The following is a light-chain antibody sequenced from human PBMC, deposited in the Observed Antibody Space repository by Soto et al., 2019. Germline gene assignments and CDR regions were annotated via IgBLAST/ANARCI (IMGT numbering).Light chain of an antibody. V-gene: IGLV1-44*01. CDR1: SSNIGSNT. CDR2: SNN. CDR3: AAWDDSLNGPL. Sequence: QAVVTQPPSASGTPGQRVTISCSGSSSNIGSNTVNWYQQLPGTAPTLLIYSNNQRPSGVPDRFSGSKSGTSASLAVNGLQSGDEADYYCAAWDDSLNGPLFGGGTKLTV. J-gene: IGLJ3*02.